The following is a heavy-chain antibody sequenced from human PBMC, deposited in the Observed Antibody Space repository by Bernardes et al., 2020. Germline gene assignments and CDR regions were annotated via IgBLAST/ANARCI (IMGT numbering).Heavy chain of an antibody. CDR2: IYWDDDK. CDR3: AHRAYYYDRSGNWFDP. D-gene: IGHD3-22*01. V-gene: IGHV2-5*02. J-gene: IGHJ5*02. Sequence: TLVKYTHTLTPTCTFSGFSLSTSEVVVGWIRQPPGKALEWLALIYWDDDKRYSPSLKSRLTITKDTSKNQVVLTMTNMDPVDTATYYCAHRAYYYDRSGNWFDPWGQGTLVTVSS. CDR1: GFSLSTSEVV.